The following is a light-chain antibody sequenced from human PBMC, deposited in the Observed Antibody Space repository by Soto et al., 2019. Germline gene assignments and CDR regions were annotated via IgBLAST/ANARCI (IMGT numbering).Light chain of an antibody. J-gene: IGKJ2*01. CDR3: QQRSNWPRT. V-gene: IGKV3-11*01. CDR1: QRVGSS. CDR2: DAS. Sequence: EIVLTQSPATLSLSPGERATLSCRASQRVGSSLARFQHKPGQAPRLLSYDASNRATGIPARFSGSGSGTDFTLTISSLEPEDFAVYYCQQRSNWPRTFGQGTKLEIK.